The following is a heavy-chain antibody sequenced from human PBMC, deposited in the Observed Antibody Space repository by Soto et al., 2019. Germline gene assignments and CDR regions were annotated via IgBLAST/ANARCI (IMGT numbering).Heavy chain of an antibody. CDR3: ARAVVPAAGTDAFDI. CDR1: GGSISSYY. V-gene: IGHV4-59*01. CDR2: IYYSGST. J-gene: IGHJ3*02. D-gene: IGHD2-2*01. Sequence: LETLSLTCTVSGGSISSYYWSWIRQPPGKGLEWIGYIYYSGSTNYNPSLKSRVTISVDTSKNQFSLKLSSVTAADTAVYYCARAVVPAAGTDAFDIWGQGTMVTVSS.